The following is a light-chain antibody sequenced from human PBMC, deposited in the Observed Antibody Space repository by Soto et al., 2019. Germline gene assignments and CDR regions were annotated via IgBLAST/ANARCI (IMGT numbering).Light chain of an antibody. CDR1: QSLVHSDGNTY. Sequence: DVVLTQSPPSLPVTLGQPASISCRSSQSLVHSDGNTYLSWFQQRPGQSPRRLIYKVSNWDSGVPDRFSGSGSGTDFTLKISRVEAEDVGFYYCMQATYWPWTFGQGTKVDIK. J-gene: IGKJ1*01. CDR3: MQATYWPWT. CDR2: KVS. V-gene: IGKV2-30*02.